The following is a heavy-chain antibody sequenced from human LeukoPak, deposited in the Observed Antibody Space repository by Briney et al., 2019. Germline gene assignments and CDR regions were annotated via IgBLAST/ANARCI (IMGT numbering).Heavy chain of an antibody. D-gene: IGHD3-10*01. CDR1: GFTFSSYG. CDR3: ARGRGVIIRYYFDY. J-gene: IGHJ4*02. V-gene: IGHV3-33*01. Sequence: GGSLRLSCAASGFTFSSYGMHWVRQAPGKGLEWVAVIWYDGSNKYYADSVKGRFTISRDNSKNTLYLQMNSLRAEDTAVYYCARGRGVIIRYYFDYWGQGTLVTVSS. CDR2: IWYDGSNK.